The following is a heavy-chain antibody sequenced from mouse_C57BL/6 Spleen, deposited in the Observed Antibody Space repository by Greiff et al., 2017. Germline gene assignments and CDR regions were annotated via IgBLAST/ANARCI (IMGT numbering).Heavy chain of an antibody. J-gene: IGHJ2*01. D-gene: IGHD3-2*02. Sequence: VQLQQPGAELVKPGASVKLSCKASGYPFTSYWMHWVKQRPGQGLEWIGMIHTHSGSTNYNEKFKSKATLTVDKSTSTAYMQLSSLTSEDSAVYYCARSSSGSDYWGQVTTLTVSS. CDR1: GYPFTSYW. CDR2: IHTHSGST. V-gene: IGHV1-64*01. CDR3: ARSSSGSDY.